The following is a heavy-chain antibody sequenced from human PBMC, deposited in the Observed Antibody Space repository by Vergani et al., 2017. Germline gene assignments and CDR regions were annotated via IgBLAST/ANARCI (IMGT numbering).Heavy chain of an antibody. CDR2: ISGSGGST. Sequence: EVQLLESGGGLVQPGGSLRLSCAASGFTFSSYAMSWVRQAPGKGLEWVSAISGSGGSTYYADSVKGRFTISRDDSKNTLYLQMNSLRAEDTAVYYCAKDYDILTGYYYYWGQGTLVTVSS. V-gene: IGHV3-23*01. CDR1: GFTFSSYA. CDR3: AKDYDILTGYYYY. D-gene: IGHD3-9*01. J-gene: IGHJ4*02.